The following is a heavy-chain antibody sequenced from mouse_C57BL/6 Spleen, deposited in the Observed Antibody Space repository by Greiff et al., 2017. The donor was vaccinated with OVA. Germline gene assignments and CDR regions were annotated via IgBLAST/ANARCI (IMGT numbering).Heavy chain of an antibody. CDR1: GYTFTSYG. CDR2: IYPRSGNT. J-gene: IGHJ3*01. V-gene: IGHV1-81*01. Sequence: QVQLKESGAELARPGASVKLSCKASGYTFTSYGISWVKQRTGQGLEWIGEIYPRSGNTYYNEKFKGKATLTADKSSSTAYMELRSLTSEDSAVYFCARSEGFAYWGQGTLVTVSA. CDR3: ARSEGFAY.